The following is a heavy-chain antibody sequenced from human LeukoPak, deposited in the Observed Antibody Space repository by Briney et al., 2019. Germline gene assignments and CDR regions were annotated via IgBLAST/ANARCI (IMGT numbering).Heavy chain of an antibody. CDR1: GFTFSNYA. J-gene: IGHJ4*02. V-gene: IGHV3-23*01. CDR2: ISGNGATT. Sequence: PGGSLRLSCAASGFTFSNYAMSWVRQAPGKGLEWVSGISGNGATTYYADSVKGRFTISRDNSKNTQYLQMNSLRGEDTAVYYCATGGGAFDYWGQGTLVTVSS. CDR3: ATGGGAFDY. D-gene: IGHD3-10*01.